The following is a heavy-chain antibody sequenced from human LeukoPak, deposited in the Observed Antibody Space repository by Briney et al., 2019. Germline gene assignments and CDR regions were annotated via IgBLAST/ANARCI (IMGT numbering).Heavy chain of an antibody. CDR3: ARGGWETVFDF. D-gene: IGHD1-26*01. CDR1: GFTFSDYY. Sequence: GGSLRLSCAASGFTFSDYYMSWIRQAPGKGLGWVSYISTSGSTIYYADSVRGRFTISRDNAKNPLFLQMNSLRAEDTAVYYCARGGWETVFDFWGQGTLVTVSS. J-gene: IGHJ4*02. V-gene: IGHV3-11*04. CDR2: ISTSGSTI.